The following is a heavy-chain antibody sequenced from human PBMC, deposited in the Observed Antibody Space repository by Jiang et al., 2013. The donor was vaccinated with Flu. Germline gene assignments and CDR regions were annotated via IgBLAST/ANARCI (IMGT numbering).Heavy chain of an antibody. CDR1: GGTFDTYA. CDR3: ARDLGDGYSYGDY. V-gene: IGHV1-69*06. J-gene: IGHJ4*02. Sequence: SGAEVKKPGSSVKVSCKASGGTFDTYAFNWVRRAPGQGLEWVGGITPILDTSNNAQKFQGRVTITADKSTSTVYMELSNLRSEDTAMYYCARDLGDGYSYGDYWGRGTLVTVSS. D-gene: IGHD5-24*01. CDR2: ITPILDTS.